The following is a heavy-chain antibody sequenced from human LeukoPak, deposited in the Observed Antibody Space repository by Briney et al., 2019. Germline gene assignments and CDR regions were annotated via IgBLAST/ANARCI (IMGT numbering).Heavy chain of an antibody. CDR2: IYYSGSN. CDR1: GGSITSSGYY. V-gene: IGHV4-39*07. CDR3: ARGADYYGLFDS. Sequence: SETLSLNCTVSGGSITSSGYYWGWIRQPPGKGLEWIGSIYYSGSNNYNPSLKSRVTISVDTSKNQFSLKLSSVTAADTAIYYCARGADYYGLFDSWGQGTLVTVSS. J-gene: IGHJ4*02. D-gene: IGHD3-10*01.